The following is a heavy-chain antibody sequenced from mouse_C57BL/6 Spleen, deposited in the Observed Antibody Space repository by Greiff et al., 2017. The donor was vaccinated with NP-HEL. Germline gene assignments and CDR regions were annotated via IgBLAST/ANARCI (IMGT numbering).Heavy chain of an antibody. D-gene: IGHD2-1*01. V-gene: IGHV1-64*01. CDR1: GYTFTSYW. CDR3: ARENGNFSWFAY. Sequence: QVQRKQPGAELVKPGASVKLSCKASGYTFTSYWMHWVKQRPGQGLEWIGMIHPNSGSTNYNEKFKSKATLTVDKSSSTAYMQLSSLTSEDSAVYYCARENGNFSWFAYWGQGTLVTVSA. J-gene: IGHJ3*01. CDR2: IHPNSGST.